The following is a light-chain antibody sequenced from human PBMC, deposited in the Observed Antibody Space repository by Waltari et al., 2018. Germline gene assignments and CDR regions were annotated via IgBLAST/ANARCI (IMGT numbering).Light chain of an antibody. V-gene: IGKV1-5*03. J-gene: IGKJ4*02. CDR2: KAS. CDR1: QSIPRW. CDR3: QHYDSYSAT. Sequence: DIQMTQSPSTLSASVGDRVTITCRASQSIPRWLAWYQQKPGKAPKLLIYKASILESGVSSRFSGGGSGTEFTITISSLQPDDFATYYCQHYDSYSATFGGGTKVEIK.